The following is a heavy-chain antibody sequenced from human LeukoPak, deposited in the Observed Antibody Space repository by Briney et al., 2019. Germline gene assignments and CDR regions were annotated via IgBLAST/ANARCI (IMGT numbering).Heavy chain of an antibody. D-gene: IGHD3-22*01. CDR1: GFTFSSYW. J-gene: IGHJ3*02. CDR3: ARGDYYYDSSGYYVRGAFDI. Sequence: GGSLRLSCAASGFTFSSYWMSWVRQAPGKGLEWVANIKQDGSEKYYVDSVKGRFTISRDNAKNSLYLQMNSLRVEDTAVYYCARGDYYYDSSGYYVRGAFDIWGQGTMVTVSS. CDR2: IKQDGSEK. V-gene: IGHV3-7*01.